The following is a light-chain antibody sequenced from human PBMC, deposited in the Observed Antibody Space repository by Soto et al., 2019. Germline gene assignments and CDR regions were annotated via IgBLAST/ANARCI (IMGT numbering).Light chain of an antibody. CDR2: DTS. CDR1: QDISDF. J-gene: IGKJ5*01. Sequence: IQMTHSPSSLFASVVDRVTITCHASQDISDFLNWYQQKPGKAPKVLIYDTSKLETGVPSRFSGSGSGTHFSLTISSLQSEDSATYYCQQYDDLPITFGQGTRLEI. CDR3: QQYDDLPIT. V-gene: IGKV1-33*01.